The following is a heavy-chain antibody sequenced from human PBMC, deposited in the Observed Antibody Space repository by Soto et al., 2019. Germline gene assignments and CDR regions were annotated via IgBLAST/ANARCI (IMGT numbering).Heavy chain of an antibody. CDR3: ARDRDYYDSSGYYSTDAFDI. J-gene: IGHJ3*02. CDR2: TIPIFGTA. V-gene: IGHV1-69*13. Sequence: ASVKVSCKASGGTFSSYAISWVRHAPGQGLERMGGTIPIFGTANYAQKFQGRVTITADESTSTGYMELSSLKSEDTAVYYCARDRDYYDSSGYYSTDAFDIWGQGTMVTVSS. D-gene: IGHD3-22*01. CDR1: GGTFSSYA.